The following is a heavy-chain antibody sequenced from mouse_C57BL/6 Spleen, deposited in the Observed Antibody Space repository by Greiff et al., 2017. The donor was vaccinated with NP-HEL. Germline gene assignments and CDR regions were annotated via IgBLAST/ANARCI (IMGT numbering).Heavy chain of an antibody. CDR3: ARSGRERSWFAY. J-gene: IGHJ3*01. CDR2: IDPNSGGT. D-gene: IGHD1-1*01. Sequence: VKVVESGAELVKPGASVKLSCKASGYTFTSYWMHWVKQRPGRGLEWIGRIDPNSGGTKYNEKFKSKATLTVDKPSSTAYMQLSSLTSEDSAVYYCARSGRERSWFAYWGQGTLVTVSA. V-gene: IGHV1-72*01. CDR1: GYTFTSYW.